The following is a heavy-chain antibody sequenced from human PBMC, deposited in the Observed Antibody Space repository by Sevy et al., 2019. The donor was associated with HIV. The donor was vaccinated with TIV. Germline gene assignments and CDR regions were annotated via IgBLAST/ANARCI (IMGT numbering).Heavy chain of an antibody. CDR2: ISSSGSTI. Sequence: GGSLRLSCAASGFTFSTYEMNWVRQAPGKGLEWVSYISSSGSTIYYANSVKGRFTISRDNTKNSLYLQMNSLRAEDTAVYYCARGEWGGVNYWGQGTLVTVSS. J-gene: IGHJ4*02. V-gene: IGHV3-48*03. CDR1: GFTFSTYE. D-gene: IGHD3-16*01. CDR3: ARGEWGGVNY.